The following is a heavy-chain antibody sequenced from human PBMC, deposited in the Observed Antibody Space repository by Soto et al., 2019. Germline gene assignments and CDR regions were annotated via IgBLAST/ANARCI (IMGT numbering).Heavy chain of an antibody. CDR1: GGSVSSDSYY. J-gene: IGHJ4*02. CDR3: AGGSVAGNFDY. V-gene: IGHV4-61*03. D-gene: IGHD6-19*01. CDR2: IHSSEST. Sequence: SETLSLTCTVSGGSVSSDSYYWTWIRQSPGKGLEWIGYIHSSESTNYNPSLKSRITISLETSKNHFSLKVTSVTAADTAIYYCAGGSVAGNFDYWGQGTLVTVSS.